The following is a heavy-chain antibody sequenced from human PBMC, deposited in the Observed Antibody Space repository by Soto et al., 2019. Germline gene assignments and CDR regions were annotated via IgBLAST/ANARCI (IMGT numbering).Heavy chain of an antibody. V-gene: IGHV3-23*01. CDR2: ISGSGGST. CDR3: ANDHTSQLYGMDV. D-gene: IGHD2-2*01. CDR1: GFTFSSYA. J-gene: IGHJ6*02. Sequence: PGGSLRLSCAASGFTFSSYAMSWVRQAPGKGLEWVSAISGSGGSTYYADSVKGRFTISRDNSKNTLYLQMNSLRAEDTAVYYCANDHTSQLYGMDVWGQGPTATVSS.